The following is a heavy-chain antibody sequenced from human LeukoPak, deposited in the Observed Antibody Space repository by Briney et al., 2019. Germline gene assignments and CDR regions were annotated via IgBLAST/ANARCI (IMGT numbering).Heavy chain of an antibody. D-gene: IGHD2-15*01. Sequence: ASVKVSCKASGYTFTGYYMHWVRQAPGQGLEWMGIINPSGGSTSYAQKFQGRVTMTRDMSTSTVYMELSSLRSEDTAVYYCARATYEDIVVVVAATPRFDYWGQGTLVTVSS. CDR1: GYTFTGYY. CDR3: ARATYEDIVVVVAATPRFDY. V-gene: IGHV1-46*01. J-gene: IGHJ4*02. CDR2: INPSGGST.